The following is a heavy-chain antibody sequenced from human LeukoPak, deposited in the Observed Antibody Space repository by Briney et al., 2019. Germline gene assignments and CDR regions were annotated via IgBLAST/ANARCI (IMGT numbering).Heavy chain of an antibody. V-gene: IGHV3-23*01. Sequence: TGGSLRLSCAASGFTFSSYAMSWVRQAPGKGLEWVSAISGSGGSTYYADSVKGRFTISRDNSKNTLYLQMNSLRAEDTAVYYCAIQRYSNYGPFDYWGQGTLVTVSS. CDR1: GFTFSSYA. J-gene: IGHJ4*02. D-gene: IGHD4-11*01. CDR2: ISGSGGST. CDR3: AIQRYSNYGPFDY.